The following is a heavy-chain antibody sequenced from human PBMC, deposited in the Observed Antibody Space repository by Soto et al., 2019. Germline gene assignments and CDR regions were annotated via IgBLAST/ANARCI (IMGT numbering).Heavy chain of an antibody. CDR2: INSDGSST. V-gene: IGHV3-74*01. Sequence: GGSLRLSCAASGFTFSSYWMHWVRQAPGKGLVWVSRINSDGSSTSYADSVKGRFTISRDNAKNTLYLQMNSLRAEDTAVYYCALTKRRDELWHYYYGMDVWGQGTKVTVSS. J-gene: IGHJ6*02. CDR3: ALTKRRDELWHYYYGMDV. D-gene: IGHD5-18*01. CDR1: GFTFSSYW.